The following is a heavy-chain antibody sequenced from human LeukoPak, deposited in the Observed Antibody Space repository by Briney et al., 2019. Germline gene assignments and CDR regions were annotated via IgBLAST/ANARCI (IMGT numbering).Heavy chain of an antibody. CDR1: GYTFTSYG. Sequence: ASVKVSCKASGYTFTSYGISWVRQAPGQGLEWMGWISAYNGNTNYAQKLQGRVTMTTDTSTSTAYMELRSLRSDDTAVYYCARDMEGCCSSTSCYSGFLDYWGQGTLVTVSS. J-gene: IGHJ4*02. V-gene: IGHV1-18*04. D-gene: IGHD2-2*01. CDR3: ARDMEGCCSSTSCYSGFLDY. CDR2: ISAYNGNT.